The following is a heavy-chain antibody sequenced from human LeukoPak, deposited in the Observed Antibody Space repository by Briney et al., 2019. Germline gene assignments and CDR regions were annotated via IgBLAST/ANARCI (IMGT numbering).Heavy chain of an antibody. J-gene: IGHJ3*02. CDR2: INGDGSSA. Sequence: PGGSLRLSCTASGFSLSSFWMHWVRQVPGKGLVWVARINGDGSSASHADSVKGRFTISRDNAKNSLYLQMNSLRVEDAAVYYCTRDLAADAFDIWGQGTMVTVSS. CDR1: GFSLSSFW. CDR3: TRDLAADAFDI. V-gene: IGHV3-74*01. D-gene: IGHD6-25*01.